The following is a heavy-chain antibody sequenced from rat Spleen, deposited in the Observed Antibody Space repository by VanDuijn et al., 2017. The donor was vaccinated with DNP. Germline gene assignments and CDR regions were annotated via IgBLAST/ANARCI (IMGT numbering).Heavy chain of an antibody. CDR1: GFSFSDYY. CDR2: IAYDGSRT. D-gene: IGHD1-7*01. V-gene: IGHV5S10*01. Sequence: EVQLVESGGGLVQPGRSLKLSCAASGFSFSDYYMAWVRQAPKKGLEWVATIAYDGSRTYYRDSVKGRFTISRDTAKTTLYLQMDSLRSEDTATYYCATPSSYYGDYWGQGVMVTVSS. J-gene: IGHJ2*01. CDR3: ATPSSYYGDY.